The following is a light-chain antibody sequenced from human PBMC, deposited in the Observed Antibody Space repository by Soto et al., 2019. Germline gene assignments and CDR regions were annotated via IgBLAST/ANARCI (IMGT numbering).Light chain of an antibody. J-gene: IGKJ2*01. V-gene: IGKV1-39*01. CDR3: QQSYRTPFT. Sequence: DIQMTQSPSSLSASVGDRVTITCRASQSISNSLNWYQQKPGKAPKLLIYAASSLQSGAPSRFSGSGSGADFTLTISSLQPDDFATYFCQQSYRTPFTFGQGTNLEIK. CDR2: AAS. CDR1: QSISNS.